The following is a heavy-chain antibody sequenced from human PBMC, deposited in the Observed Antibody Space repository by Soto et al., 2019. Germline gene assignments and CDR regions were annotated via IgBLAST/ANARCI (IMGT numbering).Heavy chain of an antibody. D-gene: IGHD6-13*01. V-gene: IGHV3-23*01. CDR2: ISGSGGST. J-gene: IGHJ5*02. CDR1: GFTFSSYA. Sequence: EVQLLESGGGLVQPGGSLRLSCAASGFTFSSYAMSWVRQAPGKGLEWVSAISGSGGSTYYADSVKGRFTISRDNSKNTLYLQMNSLRAEDTAVYYCAKDHEDSSSWFSSHNWVDPWGQGTLVTVSS. CDR3: AKDHEDSSSWFSSHNWVDP.